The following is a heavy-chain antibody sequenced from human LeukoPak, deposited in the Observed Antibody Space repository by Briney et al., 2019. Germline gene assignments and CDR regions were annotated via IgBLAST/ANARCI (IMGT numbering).Heavy chain of an antibody. CDR1: GGTFSSYA. CDR2: IIPILGIA. Sequence: ASVKVSCKASGGTFSSYAISWVRQAPGQGLEWMGRIIPILGIANYAQKFQGRVTITADKSTSTAYMELSSLRSEDTAVYYCARDLVTPVVTRGAFDIWGQGTMVTVSS. D-gene: IGHD4-23*01. J-gene: IGHJ3*02. V-gene: IGHV1-69*04. CDR3: ARDLVTPVVTRGAFDI.